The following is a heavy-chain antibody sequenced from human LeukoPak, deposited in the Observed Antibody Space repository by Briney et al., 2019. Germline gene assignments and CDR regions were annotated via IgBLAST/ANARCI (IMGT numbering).Heavy chain of an antibody. V-gene: IGHV4-34*01. CDR3: ARQNYGSAPLWY. Sequence: SETLSLTCAVYGGSFSGYYWSWIRQPPGKGLEWIGEINHSGSTNYNPSLMSRVTISVDTSKNQFSLKLSSVTAADTAVYFCARQNYGSAPLWYWGQGTLVTVSS. D-gene: IGHD3-10*01. CDR2: INHSGST. J-gene: IGHJ4*02. CDR1: GGSFSGYY.